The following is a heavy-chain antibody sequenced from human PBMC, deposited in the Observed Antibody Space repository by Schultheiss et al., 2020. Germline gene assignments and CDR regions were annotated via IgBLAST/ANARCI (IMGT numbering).Heavy chain of an antibody. CDR1: GGSMNYHF. CDR3: ARLRTAAGFDS. D-gene: IGHD6-25*01. Sequence: SQTLSLTCAVSGGSMNYHFWNWIRQAPGKGLEWIGYIYYSGSTNYNPSLKSRVTISVDVPQNQFSLKMSSVTAADTAVYYCARLRTAAGFDSWGQGTLVTVS. V-gene: IGHV4-59*08. J-gene: IGHJ4*02. CDR2: IYYSGST.